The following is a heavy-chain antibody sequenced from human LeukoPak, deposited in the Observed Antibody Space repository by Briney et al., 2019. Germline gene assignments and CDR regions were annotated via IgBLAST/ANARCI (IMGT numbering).Heavy chain of an antibody. CDR1: GFTFSSYS. D-gene: IGHD3-10*01. J-gene: IGHJ4*02. V-gene: IGHV3-23*01. Sequence: GGSLRLSCAASGFTFSSYSMNWVRQAPGGGLEWVSGISGSGLNTYYADSVKGRFTSSRDNSKNMLYLQMNSLRAEDTAVYYCAKGGGYGSGTYSEDWGQGILVTVSS. CDR2: ISGSGLNT. CDR3: AKGGGYGSGTYSED.